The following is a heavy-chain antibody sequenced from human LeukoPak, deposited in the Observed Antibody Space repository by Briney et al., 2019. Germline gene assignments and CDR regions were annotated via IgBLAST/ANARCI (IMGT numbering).Heavy chain of an antibody. J-gene: IGHJ6*03. Sequence: GASVKVSCKTSGYTFIAYYLHWVRQTPGQGLEWMGWLNPGPGGTLYAQKFQGRVTMTRDTSISTAYMELSRLRSDDTAVYYCAKAAAAPGPYYYYYMDVWGKGTTVTVSS. D-gene: IGHD6-13*01. CDR2: LNPGPGGT. V-gene: IGHV1-2*02. CDR1: GYTFIAYY. CDR3: AKAAAAPGPYYYYYMDV.